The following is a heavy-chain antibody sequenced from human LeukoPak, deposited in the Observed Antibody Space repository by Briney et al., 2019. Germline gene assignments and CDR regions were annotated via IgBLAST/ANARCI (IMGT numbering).Heavy chain of an antibody. CDR3: ARSLDGYSRLFDY. D-gene: IGHD5-24*01. V-gene: IGHV4-34*01. J-gene: IGHJ4*02. CDR1: GGSFSGYY. CDR2: INHSGST. Sequence: PSETLSLTCAVYGGSFSGYYWSWIRQPPGKGLEWIGEINHSGSTNYNLSLKSRVTISVDTPKNQFSLKLSSVTAADTAVYYCARSLDGYSRLFDYWGQGTLVTVSS.